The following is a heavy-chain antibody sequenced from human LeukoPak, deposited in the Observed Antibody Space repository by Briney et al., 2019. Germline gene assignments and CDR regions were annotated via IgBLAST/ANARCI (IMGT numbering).Heavy chain of an antibody. CDR3: ARRTNYYGSGSYEWPLYYFDY. J-gene: IGHJ4*02. CDR2: IYYSGST. V-gene: IGHV4-39*01. CDR1: GGSISSSSYY. D-gene: IGHD3-10*01. Sequence: SETLSLTCTVSGGSISSSSYYWGWIRQPPGKGLEWIGSIYYSGSTYYNPSLKSRVTISVDTSKNQFSLKLSSVTAADTAVYYCARRTNYYGSGSYEWPLYYFDYWGQGTLVTVSS.